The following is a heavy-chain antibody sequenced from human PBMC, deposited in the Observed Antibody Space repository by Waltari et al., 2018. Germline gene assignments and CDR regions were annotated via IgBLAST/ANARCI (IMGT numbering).Heavy chain of an antibody. CDR1: DGFITSGDYD. J-gene: IGHJ5*02. D-gene: IGHD1-1*01. V-gene: IGHV4-30-4*08. Sequence: QVQLQESGPGLVKPSQTLSLTCTVSDGFITSGDYDWSGIRQAPGKGPEWIANIDHTGTTHYNPSLKRRRSVSIDVSKNQFSLGLTSVTAADTAVYYCGRTFLETPGWFDTWGQGTLVTVSS. CDR2: IDHTGTT. CDR3: GRTFLETPGWFDT.